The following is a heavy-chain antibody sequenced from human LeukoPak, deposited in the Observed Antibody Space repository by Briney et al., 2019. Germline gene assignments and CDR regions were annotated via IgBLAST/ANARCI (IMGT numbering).Heavy chain of an antibody. CDR2: ISGSGGST. CDR3: AKCSGGSCNGIDY. CDR1: GFTFSSYA. V-gene: IGHV3-23*01. Sequence: PGGSLRLSCAASGFTFSSYAMSWVRQAPGKGLEWVSAISGSGGSTYYADSVKGRFTIARDNAKNTLYLQMNSLRAEDTAVYCCAKCSGGSCNGIDYLGQGTLVTVSS. J-gene: IGHJ4*02. D-gene: IGHD2-15*01.